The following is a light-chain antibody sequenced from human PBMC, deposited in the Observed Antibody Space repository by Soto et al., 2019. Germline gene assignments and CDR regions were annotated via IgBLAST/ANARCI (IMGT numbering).Light chain of an antibody. V-gene: IGLV7-46*01. CDR3: LLSYTGSAI. CDR1: TGAVTGGHW. J-gene: IGLJ2*01. Sequence: QAVVTQEPSLTVSPGGAVTLTCGSSTGAVTGGHWPYWFQQKLGQAPRTLIYDTAIKHSWTPARFSGSLLGGKAALTLSGAQPEDEAEYYCLLSYTGSAIFGGGTKLTVL. CDR2: DTA.